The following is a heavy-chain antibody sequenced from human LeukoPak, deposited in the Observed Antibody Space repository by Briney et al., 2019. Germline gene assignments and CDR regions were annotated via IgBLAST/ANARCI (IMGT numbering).Heavy chain of an antibody. V-gene: IGHV3-66*01. D-gene: IGHD3-22*01. CDR3: ARDSDDSLDY. Sequence: GGSLRLSCAVSGFTVSSNYMAWVRQAPGKGLEWVSVIYSGGSTYYVDSVKGRFTISRDNSKNTVYLQMNRLRADDTAVYYCARDSDDSLDYWGQGTLVTVSS. CDR1: GFTVSSNY. J-gene: IGHJ4*02. CDR2: IYSGGST.